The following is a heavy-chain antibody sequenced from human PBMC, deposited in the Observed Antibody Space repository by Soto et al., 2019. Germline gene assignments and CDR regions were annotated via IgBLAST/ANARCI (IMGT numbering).Heavy chain of an antibody. V-gene: IGHV4-34*01. CDR1: GGSFSGYQ. Sequence: QVQLQQWGAGLLKPSETLSLTCAVYGGSFSGYQWSWIRQTPGKGLEWIGEINDSGNINYNPSLKSRVSIVVDTAKKQISLKLSSVTAADTAVYCCARGLILWFGELSRRGGYYYYMDVWGKGTTVTVSS. J-gene: IGHJ6*03. D-gene: IGHD3-10*01. CDR3: ARGLILWFGELSRRGGYYYYMDV. CDR2: INDSGNI.